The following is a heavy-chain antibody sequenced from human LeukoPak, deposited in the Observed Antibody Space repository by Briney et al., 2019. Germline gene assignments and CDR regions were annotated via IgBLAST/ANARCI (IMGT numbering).Heavy chain of an antibody. D-gene: IGHD3-9*01. CDR2: IIPIFGTA. V-gene: IGHV1-69*05. CDR1: GGTFSSYA. CDR3: ASLDILTGYYPPYNWFDP. J-gene: IGHJ5*02. Sequence: GASVKVSCKASGGTFSSYAISWVRQAPGQGLEWMGGIIPIFGTANYAQKLQGRVTMTTDTSTSTAYMELRSLRSDDTAVYYCASLDILTGYYPPYNWFDPWGQGTLVTVSS.